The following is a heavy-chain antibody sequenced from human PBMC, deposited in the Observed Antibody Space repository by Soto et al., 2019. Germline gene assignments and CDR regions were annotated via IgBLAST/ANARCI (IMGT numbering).Heavy chain of an antibody. Sequence: GGSLRLSCAASRFTFSTYWMSWVRQAPGKGLEWVSTIRGSGGNKYYVDSVKGRFTISRDNAKNTLYLQMNSLRAEDTAVYYCAKDLSIAARAFDYWGQGTLVTVSS. CDR1: RFTFSTYW. J-gene: IGHJ4*02. CDR2: IRGSGGNK. CDR3: AKDLSIAARAFDY. V-gene: IGHV3-23*01. D-gene: IGHD6-6*01.